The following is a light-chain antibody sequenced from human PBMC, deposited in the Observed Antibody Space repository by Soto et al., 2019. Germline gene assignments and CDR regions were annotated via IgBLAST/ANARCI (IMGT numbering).Light chain of an antibody. CDR2: EVT. V-gene: IGLV2-14*01. J-gene: IGLJ1*01. CDR3: TSYTSSSTYV. Sequence: QSALAQPASVSGSPGQSITISCTGSSSDVGGYNYVSWYQQHPGRAPRLIIYEVTNRPSGVSDRFSGSKSGNTASLTISGLQPEDEADYYCTSYTSSSTYVFGIGTKVTVL. CDR1: SSDVGGYNY.